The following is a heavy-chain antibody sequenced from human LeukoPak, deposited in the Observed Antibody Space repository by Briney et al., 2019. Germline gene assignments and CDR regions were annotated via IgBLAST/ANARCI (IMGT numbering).Heavy chain of an antibody. CDR2: INPSGDST. CDR1: GYTFTSYY. D-gene: IGHD6-13*01. J-gene: IGHJ5*02. CDR3: ARDRERGYSSSPNWFDP. Sequence: GASVKVSCKASGYTFTSYYMHWVRQAPGQGLEWMGIINPSGDSTSYAQKFQGRVTMTRDVSTSTVYMELSSLRSEDTAVYYCARDRERGYSSSPNWFDPWGQGTLVTVSS. V-gene: IGHV1-46*01.